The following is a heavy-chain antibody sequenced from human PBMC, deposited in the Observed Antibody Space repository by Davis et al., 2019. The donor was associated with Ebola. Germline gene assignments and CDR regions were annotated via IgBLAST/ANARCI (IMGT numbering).Heavy chain of an antibody. V-gene: IGHV3-73*01. CDR3: SRSGPDN. CDR1: GFTFSGSA. D-gene: IGHD1-26*01. J-gene: IGHJ4*02. Sequence: GESLKISCAASGFTFSGSAMHWVRQASGKGLEWVGRIRSKANSYATAYAASVKGRITISRDDSKNTAYLQMNSLKTEDTAVYYCSRSGPDNWGQGTLVTVSS. CDR2: IRSKANSYAT.